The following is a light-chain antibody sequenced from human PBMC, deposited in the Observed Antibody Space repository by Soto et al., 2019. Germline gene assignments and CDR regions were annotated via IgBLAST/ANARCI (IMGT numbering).Light chain of an antibody. V-gene: IGLV1-51*01. CDR2: DNN. CDR3: GTWDSSLSAGV. J-gene: IGLJ1*01. Sequence: QSVLTQPPSVSAAPGQKVTTSCSGSSSNIGNNYVSWYQQLPGTAPKLLIYDNNKRPSGIPDRFSGSKSGTSATLGITGLQTGDEADYYCGTWDSSLSAGVFGTGTKVTVL. CDR1: SSNIGNNY.